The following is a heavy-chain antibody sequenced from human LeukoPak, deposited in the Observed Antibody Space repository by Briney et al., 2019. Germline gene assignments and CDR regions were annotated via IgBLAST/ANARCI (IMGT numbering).Heavy chain of an antibody. Sequence: KPSETLSLTCTVSGGSISSHYWSWIRQPPGKGLEWIGYIYYSGSTNYNPSLKSRVTISVDTSKNQFSLKLSSVTAADTAVYYCARSMGYYYYYYMDVWGKGTTVTVSS. D-gene: IGHD2-8*01. V-gene: IGHV4-59*11. CDR2: IYYSGST. J-gene: IGHJ6*03. CDR3: ARSMGYYYYYYMDV. CDR1: GGSISSHY.